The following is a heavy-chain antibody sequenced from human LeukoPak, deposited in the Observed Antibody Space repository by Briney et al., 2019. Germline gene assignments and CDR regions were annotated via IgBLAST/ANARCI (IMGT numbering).Heavy chain of an antibody. V-gene: IGHV3-30*02. D-gene: IGHD4-11*01. Sequence: GGSLRLSCAASGFTFRSYGMHWVRQAPGKGLEWVAFIRYDGTNKYQADSVKGRFTISRDNSKNTLYLQMNSLRAEDTAVYYCAKDRDYSNFVHYFFDYWGQGTLVTVSS. J-gene: IGHJ4*02. CDR3: AKDRDYSNFVHYFFDY. CDR1: GFTFRSYG. CDR2: IRYDGTNK.